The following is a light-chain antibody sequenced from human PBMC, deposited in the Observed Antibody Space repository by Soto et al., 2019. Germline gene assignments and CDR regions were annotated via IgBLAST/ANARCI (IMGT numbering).Light chain of an antibody. J-gene: IGKJ5*01. CDR2: DAS. CDR3: QQYDNLPII. V-gene: IGKV1-33*01. Sequence: IQMTQSPSSLSASVGDRVTITCQASQDIRKYLNWYQQKPGKAPKLLIYDASSLETGVPSRFSGSGSGTDFTFTISSLQPEDFAKYYCQQYDNLPIIFGQGTRLDIK. CDR1: QDIRKY.